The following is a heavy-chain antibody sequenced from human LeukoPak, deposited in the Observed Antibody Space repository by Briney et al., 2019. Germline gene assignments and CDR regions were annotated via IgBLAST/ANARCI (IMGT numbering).Heavy chain of an antibody. V-gene: IGHV4-59*12. CDR1: GGSISSYY. Sequence: TETLSLTCTVSGGSISSYYWSWIRQPPGKGLEWIGYIYYSGSTNYNPSLKSRVTISVDRSKNQFSLKLSSVTAADTAVYYCARGGITGFDPWGQGTLVTVSS. CDR3: ARGGITGFDP. J-gene: IGHJ5*02. D-gene: IGHD1-14*01. CDR2: IYYSGST.